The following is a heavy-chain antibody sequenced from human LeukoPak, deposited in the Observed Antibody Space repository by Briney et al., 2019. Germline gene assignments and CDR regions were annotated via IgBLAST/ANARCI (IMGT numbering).Heavy chain of an antibody. V-gene: IGHV3-15*01. CDR1: GFTFSNVW. J-gene: IGHJ5*02. CDR3: TTDLPP. CDR2: IRSKIDGGAT. Sequence: GGSLRLSCVASGFTFSNVWMACVRQAPGKGLEWVGRIRSKIDGGATDYAAPVKGRITISRDDSKSTLYLQMNSLKIEDTAVYYCTTDLPPWGQGTLFTVSS.